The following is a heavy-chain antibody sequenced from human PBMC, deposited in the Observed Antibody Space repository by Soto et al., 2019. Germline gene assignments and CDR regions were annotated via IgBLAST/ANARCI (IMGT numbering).Heavy chain of an antibody. V-gene: IGHV1-18*01. J-gene: IGHJ6*02. CDR1: GYTFTSYG. Sequence: ASVKVSCKASGYTFTSYGISCVRQAPGQVLEWMGWISAYNGNTNYAQKLQGRVTMTTDTSTSTAYMELRSLRSDDTAVYYCARDTYYDFWSGYYSYYGMDVWGQGTTVTVSS. D-gene: IGHD3-3*01. CDR2: ISAYNGNT. CDR3: ARDTYYDFWSGYYSYYGMDV.